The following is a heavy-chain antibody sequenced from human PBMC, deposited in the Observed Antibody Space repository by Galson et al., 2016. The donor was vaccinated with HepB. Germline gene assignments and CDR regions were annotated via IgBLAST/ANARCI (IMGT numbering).Heavy chain of an antibody. D-gene: IGHD5-18*01. V-gene: IGHV3-48*02. J-gene: IGHJ4*02. Sequence: SLRLSCAASGFSLSTYGMNWVRQAPGKGLEWLSYITSDSLTIYYADSVKGRFTISRDNAKNSLYLQMNSLTDEDTAGYYCARDREEDWDSYGYYYIGDYWGQGTLVTVSS. CDR1: GFSLSTYG. CDR3: ARDREEDWDSYGYYYIGDY. CDR2: ITSDSLTI.